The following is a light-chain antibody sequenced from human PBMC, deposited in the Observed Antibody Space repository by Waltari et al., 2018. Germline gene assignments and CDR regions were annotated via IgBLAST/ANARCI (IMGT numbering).Light chain of an antibody. CDR1: QAISSY. J-gene: IGKJ4*01. V-gene: IGKV1-8*01. Sequence: AIRMTQSPSSFSASTGDRVTITCRASQAISSYLAWYQQKPGKAPKLLLYAASPVQSGVPSRCRGSGSGTDFTLTISCLQSEDFATYYGQQYYSYPLTFGGGPKVEIK. CDR3: QQYYSYPLT. CDR2: AAS.